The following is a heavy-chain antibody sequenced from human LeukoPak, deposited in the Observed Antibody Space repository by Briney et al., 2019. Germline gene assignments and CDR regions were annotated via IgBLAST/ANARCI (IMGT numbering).Heavy chain of an antibody. Sequence: SETLSLTCTVSGGSISSSDYYWGWIRQPPGKGLEWVGSIYYSGYTYYSPSLKSRVTISVDTSKNQFPLKLSSVTAADTAVYYCARGYDFWSGKGGLDYWGQGTLVTVSS. J-gene: IGHJ4*02. CDR1: GGSISSSDYY. D-gene: IGHD3-3*01. CDR2: IYYSGYT. V-gene: IGHV4-39*06. CDR3: ARGYDFWSGKGGLDY.